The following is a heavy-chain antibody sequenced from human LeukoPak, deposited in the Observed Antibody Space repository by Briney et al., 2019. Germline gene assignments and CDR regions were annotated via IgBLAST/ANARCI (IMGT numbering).Heavy chain of an antibody. D-gene: IGHD5-12*01. J-gene: IGHJ4*02. CDR2: ISYDGSNK. CDR1: GFTFSSYA. CDR3: TTIRPGY. Sequence: PGRSLRLSCAASGFTFSSYAVHWVRQAPGKGLEWVAVISYDGSNKYYADSVKGRFTISRDDAKNTLYLQMNSLRAEDTAVYYCTTIRPGYWGQGTLVTVSP. V-gene: IGHV3-30*04.